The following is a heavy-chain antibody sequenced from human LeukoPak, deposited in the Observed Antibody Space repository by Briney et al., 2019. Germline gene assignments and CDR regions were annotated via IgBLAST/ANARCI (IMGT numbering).Heavy chain of an antibody. Sequence: GGSLRLSCAASGFTFSSYAREWVRQAPGKGLEGLSSLTGGWDYVYYADSVKGGFTISRDNAKSSLYLQMNSLRAEDTAVYYCARLSRSSYGKYYFDSWGQGTLVTVSS. V-gene: IGHV3-21*01. J-gene: IGHJ4*02. D-gene: IGHD1-26*01. CDR2: LTGGWDYV. CDR1: GFTFSSYA. CDR3: ARLSRSSYGKYYFDS.